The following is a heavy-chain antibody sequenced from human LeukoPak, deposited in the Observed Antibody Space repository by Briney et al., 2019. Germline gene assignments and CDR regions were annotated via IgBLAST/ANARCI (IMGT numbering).Heavy chain of an antibody. V-gene: IGHV4-59*08. CDR1: GGTISSYY. CDR3: ARSGSYGGHFDN. J-gene: IGHJ4*02. D-gene: IGHD1-26*01. CDR2: IYYSGTT. Sequence: SETLSLTCTVSGGTISSYYWNWIRQPPGRGLEWIGYIYYSGTTNYNPSLKSRVTISVDTSKNQFSLKLTSVTAADTAVYYCARSGSYGGHFDNWGQGTLVTVSS.